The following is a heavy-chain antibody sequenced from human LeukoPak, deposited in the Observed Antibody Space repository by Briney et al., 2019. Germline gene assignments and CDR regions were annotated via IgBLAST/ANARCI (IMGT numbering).Heavy chain of an antibody. CDR1: GFTLSSYW. Sequence: PGGSLRLSCAASGFTLSSYWMSRVRQAPGQGVERVANIKPDGREKYYVDPVKGRFTSSRDNAKYTLYLQMNSLRAEDTAGYYWAGLYDSSGLWGQGTLGTVSS. J-gene: IGHJ4*02. CDR2: IKPDGREK. V-gene: IGHV3-7*01. D-gene: IGHD3-22*01. CDR3: AGLYDSSGL.